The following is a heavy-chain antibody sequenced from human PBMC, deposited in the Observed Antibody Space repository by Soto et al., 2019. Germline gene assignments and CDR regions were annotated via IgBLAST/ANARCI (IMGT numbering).Heavy chain of an antibody. J-gene: IGHJ5*02. CDR1: GFTCSNYG. CDR2: IWYDGSYK. V-gene: IGHV3-33*01. D-gene: IGHD1-26*01. CDR3: AREGLGGTGSYYNWFDP. Sequence: QVQLVESGGGVVKPGGSLRLSCAASGFTCSNYGMHWVRQAPGKGLEWVTVIWYDGSYKYYADSVKGRFIISRDNSRDTLYLQMNSMRAEDTAVYYCAREGLGGTGSYYNWFDPWGQGILVTVSS.